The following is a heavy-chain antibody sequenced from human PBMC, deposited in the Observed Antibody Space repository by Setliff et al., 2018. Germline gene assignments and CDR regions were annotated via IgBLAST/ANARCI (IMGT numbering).Heavy chain of an antibody. J-gene: IGHJ4*02. V-gene: IGHV4-39*01. CDR3: ASHPRVTIFGVVAFDY. CDR1: GGPINSDRYY. Sequence: TLSLTCTVSGGPINSDRYYWGWIRQPPGKGLEWIGSVYSSGSTYYNPSLKSRVTISVDTSQNQFSLKLSSVTAADTAAYYCASHPRVTIFGVVAFDYWGQGILVTVSS. D-gene: IGHD3-3*01. CDR2: VYSSGST.